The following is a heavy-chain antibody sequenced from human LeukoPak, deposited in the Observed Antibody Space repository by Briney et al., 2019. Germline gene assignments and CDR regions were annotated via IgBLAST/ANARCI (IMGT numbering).Heavy chain of an antibody. CDR2: VYRGGDT. CDR3: TRGGGAFCGSDCYRNFDY. D-gene: IGHD2-21*02. Sequence: GGVPRLSFAASGFTVSDNYLSWVRQAPGKGLEWVSVVYRGGDTYYADSVKGRFTISRDNSKNTLYLQMNSLRPEDTAVYYCTRGGGAFCGSDCYRNFDYWGQGTLVTVSS. J-gene: IGHJ4*02. CDR1: GFTVSDNY. V-gene: IGHV3-53*05.